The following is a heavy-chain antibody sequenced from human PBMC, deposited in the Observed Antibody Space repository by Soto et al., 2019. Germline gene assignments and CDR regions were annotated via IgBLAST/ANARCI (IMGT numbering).Heavy chain of an antibody. D-gene: IGHD7-27*01. CDR2: ISVSGGST. Sequence: GGSLRLSCVASGFSFSSSVMNWVRQAPGKGLEWVSSISVSGGSTFYAGSVKGRFTLSRDNSKDTLYLQMNSLRVDDTAVYYCTSLGQFDYWGQGAPVTVSS. J-gene: IGHJ4*02. CDR3: TSLGQFDY. CDR1: GFSFSSSV. V-gene: IGHV3-23*01.